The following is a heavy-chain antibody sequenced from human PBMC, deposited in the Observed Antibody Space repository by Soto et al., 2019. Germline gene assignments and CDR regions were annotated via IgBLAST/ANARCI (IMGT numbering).Heavy chain of an antibody. CDR2: IYSGGST. V-gene: IGHV3-53*04. CDR3: ARVPDYGDYKGGYYGMDV. J-gene: IGHJ6*02. CDR1: GFTVSSNY. Sequence: GGSLRLSCAASGFTVSSNYMSWVRQAPGKGLEWVSVIYSGGSTYYSDSVKGRFSISRHKSKNTLYLQKNSLRAEDTAVYYCARVPDYGDYKGGYYGMDVWGQGTTVTVSS. D-gene: IGHD4-17*01.